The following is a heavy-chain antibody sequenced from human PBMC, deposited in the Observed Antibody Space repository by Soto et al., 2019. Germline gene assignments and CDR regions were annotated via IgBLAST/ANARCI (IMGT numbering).Heavy chain of an antibody. CDR3: AHRGDSSGEGLDAFDI. Sequence: QITLKESGPTLVKPTQTLTLTCTFSGFSLTTNGEGVGWIRQPPGKALEWLALIYWDDDVRYSPSLKSRLTITKDTSKNQVVLTMTNMDPVDTATYYCAHRGDSSGEGLDAFDIWGQGTMVTVSS. J-gene: IGHJ3*02. CDR2: IYWDDDV. V-gene: IGHV2-5*02. CDR1: GFSLTTNGEG. D-gene: IGHD3-22*01.